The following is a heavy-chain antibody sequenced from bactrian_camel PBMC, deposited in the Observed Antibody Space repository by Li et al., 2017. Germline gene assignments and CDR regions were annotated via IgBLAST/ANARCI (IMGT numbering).Heavy chain of an antibody. CDR3: WADFSCLRSILGDPDGVFAPDFGY. Sequence: QLVESGGTLVQPGGSLRLACAASGFTFSVFAMNWVRQAPGKGLEWVSSIDGVGGSSTTYYADSVKGRFTISKDNAKDTLYLQMDNLKPDDTAMYYCWADFSCLRSILGDPDGVFAPDFGYWGQGTQVTVS. D-gene: IGHD5*01. CDR1: GFTFSVFA. J-gene: IGHJ6*01. V-gene: IGHV3S31*01. CDR2: IDGVGGSSTT.